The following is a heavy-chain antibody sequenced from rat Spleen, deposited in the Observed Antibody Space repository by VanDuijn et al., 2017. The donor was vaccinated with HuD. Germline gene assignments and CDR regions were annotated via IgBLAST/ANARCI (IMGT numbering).Heavy chain of an antibody. CDR2: ISYSGST. CDR3: ARQGFYRDSYARGFDY. Sequence: EVQLQESGPGLVKPSQSLSLTCSVTGYSITSDYWGWIRKFPGNKMEWIGHISYSGSTSYNPSLKSRISITRDTSKNQFFLQLNSVTTEDTATYYCARQGFYRDSYARGFDYWGQGVMVTVSS. CDR1: GYSITSDY. V-gene: IGHV3-1*01. D-gene: IGHD1-12*01. J-gene: IGHJ2*01.